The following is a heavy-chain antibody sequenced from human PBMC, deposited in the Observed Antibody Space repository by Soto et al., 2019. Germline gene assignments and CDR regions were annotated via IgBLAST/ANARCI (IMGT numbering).Heavy chain of an antibody. CDR1: GFTFNNYA. D-gene: IGHD3-10*01. Sequence: EVQLLESGGGLVQPGGSLRLSCEASGFTFNNYAMGWVRQAPGKGLEWVSGISGSGGSTYYADSVKGRFTISRDNSKNTLFLQMNSLRAEETAVYYCASAMVRGQANMDVWGQGTTVTVS. CDR3: ASAMVRGQANMDV. CDR2: ISGSGGST. V-gene: IGHV3-23*01. J-gene: IGHJ6*02.